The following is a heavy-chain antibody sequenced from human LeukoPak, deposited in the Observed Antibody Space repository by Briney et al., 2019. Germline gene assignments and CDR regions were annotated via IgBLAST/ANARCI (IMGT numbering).Heavy chain of an antibody. V-gene: IGHV4-59*01. Sequence: PSETLSLTCTVSGGSISSYYWSWIRQPPGKELEWIGYISYSGNTDCNPSLKSRVTIPVDTSKNQFSLKLSSVTAADTAVYYCAKIASGWSVYFDYWGQGTLVTVSS. CDR1: GGSISSYY. CDR2: ISYSGNT. CDR3: AKIASGWSVYFDY. J-gene: IGHJ4*02. D-gene: IGHD6-19*01.